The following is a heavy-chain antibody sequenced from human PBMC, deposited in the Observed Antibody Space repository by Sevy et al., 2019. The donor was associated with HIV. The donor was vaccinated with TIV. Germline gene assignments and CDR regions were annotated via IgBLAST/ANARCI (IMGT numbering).Heavy chain of an antibody. CDR1: GFTITRYW. Sequence: GGSLRLSCAASGFTITRYWMTWVRQAPGKGLQWLGNINEDGTEKYYRDSVRGRFTISRDNAKKSLHLQMNSLRVDDTGVYYCARDVAAGDFWGQGTLVTVSS. J-gene: IGHJ4*02. CDR2: INEDGTEK. D-gene: IGHD2-21*01. V-gene: IGHV3-7*01. CDR3: ARDVAAGDF.